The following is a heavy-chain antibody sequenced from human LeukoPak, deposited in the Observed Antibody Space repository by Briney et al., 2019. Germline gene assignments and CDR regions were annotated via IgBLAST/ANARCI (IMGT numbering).Heavy chain of an antibody. J-gene: IGHJ4*02. Sequence: SETLSLTCTVSGGSISSSSYYWGWIRQPPGKGLEWIGSIYYSGSTYYNPSLKSRVTISVDTSKNQFSLKLSSVTAADTAVYYCARQAVAGTFDYWGQGTLVTVSS. V-gene: IGHV4-39*01. CDR2: IYYSGST. CDR1: GGSISSSSYY. D-gene: IGHD6-19*01. CDR3: ARQAVAGTFDY.